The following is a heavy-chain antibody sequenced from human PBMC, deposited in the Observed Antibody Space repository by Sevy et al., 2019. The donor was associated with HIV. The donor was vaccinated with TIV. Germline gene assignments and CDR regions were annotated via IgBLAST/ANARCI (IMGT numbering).Heavy chain of an antibody. CDR1: GFTFSSYS. CDR3: ARGTTAKGYYYHGMDV. J-gene: IGHJ6*02. Sequence: GGSLRLSCAASGFTFSSYSMNWVRQAPGKGLEWVSYISSSSSTIYYADSVKGRFTISRDNAKNSLYLQMNSLRDEDTAVYYCARGTTAKGYYYHGMDVWGQGTTVTVSS. D-gene: IGHD1-7*01. CDR2: ISSSSSTI. V-gene: IGHV3-48*02.